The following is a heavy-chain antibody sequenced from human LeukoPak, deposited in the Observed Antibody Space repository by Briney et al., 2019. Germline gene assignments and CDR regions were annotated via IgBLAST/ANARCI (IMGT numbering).Heavy chain of an antibody. CDR2: INPNSGGT. CDR3: ARDSLRYFDWFTSDYYYYMDV. J-gene: IGHJ6*03. V-gene: IGHV1-2*02. Sequence: ASVKVSCKASGYTFTAYYMHWVRQAPGQGLEWMGWINPNSGGTNYAQKFQGRVTMTRDTSISTAYMELSRLRSDDTAVYYCARDSLRYFDWFTSDYYYYMDVWGKGTTVTVSS. CDR1: GYTFTAYY. D-gene: IGHD3-9*01.